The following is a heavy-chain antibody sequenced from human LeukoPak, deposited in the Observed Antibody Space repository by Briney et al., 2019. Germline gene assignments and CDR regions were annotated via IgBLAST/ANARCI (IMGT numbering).Heavy chain of an antibody. D-gene: IGHD6-19*01. Sequence: SETLSLTCTVSGGSISSGSYFWSWIRQPAGKGLEWIGRIYTSGSTNYNPSLKSRVTISVDTSKNQFSLKLSSVTAADTAVYYCARGGSGWNYYYYYMDVWGKGTTVTISS. V-gene: IGHV4-61*02. CDR2: IYTSGST. CDR1: GGSISSGSYF. J-gene: IGHJ6*03. CDR3: ARGGSGWNYYYYYMDV.